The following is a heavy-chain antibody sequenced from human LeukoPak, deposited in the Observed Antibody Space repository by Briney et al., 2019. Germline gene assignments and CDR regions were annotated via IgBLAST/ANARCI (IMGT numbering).Heavy chain of an antibody. CDR2: ISYDGSNK. CDR3: AKDQYYGSGSYLGDY. J-gene: IGHJ4*02. D-gene: IGHD3-10*01. Sequence: GGSLRLSCAASGFTFSSYGIHWVRQAPGKGLEWVAVISYDGSNKYYADSVKGRFTISRDNSKNTLYLQMNSLRAEDTAVYYCAKDQYYGSGSYLGDYWGQGTLVTVSS. CDR1: GFTFSSYG. V-gene: IGHV3-30*18.